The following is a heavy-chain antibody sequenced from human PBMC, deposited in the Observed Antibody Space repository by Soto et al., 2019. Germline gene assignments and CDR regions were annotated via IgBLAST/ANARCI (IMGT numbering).Heavy chain of an antibody. Sequence: ASETLSLTFAFSGGSISSSNWWSWVLQPPGKGLEWIGEIYHSGSTNYNPSLKSRVTISVDKSKNQFSLKLSSVTAADTAVYYCARRSGAYSSSWVRGYYYGMDVWGQGTTVTVSS. CDR1: GGSISSSNW. CDR2: IYHSGST. J-gene: IGHJ6*02. CDR3: ARRSGAYSSSWVRGYYYGMDV. V-gene: IGHV4-4*02. D-gene: IGHD6-13*01.